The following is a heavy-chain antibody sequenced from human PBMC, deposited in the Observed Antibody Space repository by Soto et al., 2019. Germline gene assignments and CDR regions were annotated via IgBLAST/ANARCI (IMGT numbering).Heavy chain of an antibody. CDR3: ARAPSYYGSGSHH. CDR1: GFTFSDPY. CDR2: IKNRANGYST. V-gene: IGHV3-72*01. J-gene: IGHJ4*02. Sequence: EVQLVESGGGLVQPGGSLRLSCVASGFTFSDPYMDWVRQAPGKGLEWVGRIKNRANGYSTEYAESVKGRFTIFRDDSKNSVSLQMNSLKTEDTAVYFCARAPSYYGSGSHHWGQGTLVIVSA. D-gene: IGHD3-10*01.